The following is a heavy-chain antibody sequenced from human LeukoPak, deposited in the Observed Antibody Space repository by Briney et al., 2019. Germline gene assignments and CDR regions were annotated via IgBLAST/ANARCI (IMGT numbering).Heavy chain of an antibody. D-gene: IGHD5-24*01. CDR1: GYTFTSYY. Sequence: AASVKVSCKASGYTFTSYYMHWVRQAPGQGLEWMGIINPSGGSTSYAQKFQGRVTMTRDTSTTTVYMELSSLRSEDTAVYYCARDMATNTYYYYGMDVWGQGTTVTVSS. CDR3: ARDMATNTYYYYGMDV. J-gene: IGHJ6*02. V-gene: IGHV1-46*01. CDR2: INPSGGST.